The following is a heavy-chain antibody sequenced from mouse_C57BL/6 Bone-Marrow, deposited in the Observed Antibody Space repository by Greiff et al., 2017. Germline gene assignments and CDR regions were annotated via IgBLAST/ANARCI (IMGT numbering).Heavy chain of an antibody. V-gene: IGHV1-67*01. CDR2: ISTYYGAA. CDR3: ASPYYGSSYGYWYFDV. CDR1: GYTFTDYA. Sequence: QVQLQQSGPELVRPGVSVKISCKGSGYTFTDYAMHWVKQSHAKSLEWIGVISTYYGAASYNQKFQDKATMTVDKSSSTAYMELARLTSEDSAVYYCASPYYGSSYGYWYFDVWGTGTTVTVSS. J-gene: IGHJ1*03. D-gene: IGHD1-1*01.